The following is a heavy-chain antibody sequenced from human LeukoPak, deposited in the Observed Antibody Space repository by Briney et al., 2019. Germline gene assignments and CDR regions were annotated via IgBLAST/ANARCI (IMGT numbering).Heavy chain of an antibody. CDR3: ARDGGGYYASGTHYYFDC. CDR1: GFTFSSYP. Sequence: GGSLRLSCAASGFTFSSYPMHWVRQAPGMGLEWVGVISYDGSNKYSADSVKGRFTISRDNSKNTLYLQVSSLRAEDTAVYYCARDGGGYYASGTHYYFDCWGQGTLVTVSS. V-gene: IGHV3-30-3*01. J-gene: IGHJ4*02. D-gene: IGHD3-10*01. CDR2: ISYDGSNK.